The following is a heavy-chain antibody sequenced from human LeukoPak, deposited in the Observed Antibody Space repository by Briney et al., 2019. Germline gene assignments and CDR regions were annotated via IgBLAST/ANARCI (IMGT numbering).Heavy chain of an antibody. V-gene: IGHV1-3*01. Sequence: ASVKVSCKASGYTFTSYAMHWVRQAPGQRLEWMGWINAGNGNTKYSQKFQGRVTMTEDTSTDTAYMELSSLRSEDTAVYYCATVTYYYYGMDVWGQGTTVTVSS. CDR1: GYTFTSYA. D-gene: IGHD1-20*01. CDR3: ATVTYYYYGMDV. CDR2: INAGNGNT. J-gene: IGHJ6*02.